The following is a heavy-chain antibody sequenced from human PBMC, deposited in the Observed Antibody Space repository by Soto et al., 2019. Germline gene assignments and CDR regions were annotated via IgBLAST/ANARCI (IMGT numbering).Heavy chain of an antibody. CDR2: ISGSGGST. V-gene: IGHV3-23*01. CDR1: GFTFSTYA. CDR3: ACLAWFGDPVPPFDC. D-gene: IGHD3-10*01. J-gene: IGHJ4*02. Sequence: VGSLRLSCAASGFTFSTYAMSWVRQAPGKGLEWVSGISGSGGSTNHADSVKGRFSISRDNSKNMVYLQMNSLRAEDTAVYYCACLAWFGDPVPPFDCWGQGTVVTVSS.